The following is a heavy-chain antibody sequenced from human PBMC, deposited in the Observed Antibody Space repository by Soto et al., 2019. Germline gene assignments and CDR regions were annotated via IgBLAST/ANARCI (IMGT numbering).Heavy chain of an antibody. J-gene: IGHJ4*02. D-gene: IGHD1-26*01. CDR2: IYTSWST. Sequence: SSPLSLTITLSGGSISSYYWSWIRQHAGKGLEWIGRIYTSWSTNYNPSLKSRVTMSVDTSKNQFSLKLSSVTAADAAVYYCARSLAPNHSGSSTPFDYWGQGTLVTVSS. CDR1: GGSISSYY. V-gene: IGHV4-4*07. CDR3: ARSLAPNHSGSSTPFDY.